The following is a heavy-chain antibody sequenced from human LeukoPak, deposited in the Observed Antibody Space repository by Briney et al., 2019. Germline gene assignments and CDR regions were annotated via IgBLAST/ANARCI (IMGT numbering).Heavy chain of an antibody. D-gene: IGHD1/OR15-1a*01. CDR1: GFTFSSHG. V-gene: IGHV3-23*01. CDR2: ISGSGGST. CDR3: AKGAEQPMPDIDY. Sequence: GALRLSCAASGFTFSSHGMSWVRQAPGKGLEWVSAISGSGGSTYYVDSVKGRFTISRDNSKNTLYLQMNSLRAEDTAVYYCAKGAEQPMPDIDYWGQGTLVTVSS. J-gene: IGHJ4*02.